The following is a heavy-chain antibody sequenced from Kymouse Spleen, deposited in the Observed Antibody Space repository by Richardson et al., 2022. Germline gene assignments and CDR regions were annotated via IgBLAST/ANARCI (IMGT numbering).Heavy chain of an antibody. CDR3: ARRDYYGSGSPNYYGMDV. D-gene: IGHD3-10*01. CDR1: GGSISSSNW. J-gene: IGHJ6*02. Sequence: QVQLQESGPGLVKPSGTLSLTCAVSGGSISSSNWWSWVRQPPGKGLEWIGEIYHSGSTNYNPSLKSRVTISVDKSKNQFSLKLSSVTAADTAVYYCARRDYYGSGSPNYYGMDVWGQGTTVTVSS. CDR2: IYHSGST. V-gene: IGHV4-4*02.